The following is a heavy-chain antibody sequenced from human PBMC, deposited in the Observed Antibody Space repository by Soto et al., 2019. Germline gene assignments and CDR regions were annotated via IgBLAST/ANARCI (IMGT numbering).Heavy chain of an antibody. Sequence: SVNVSCKASVGTFNNYVINWVRRAPGQGLEWMAGIIPIFGTANYAQKFQGRVTITADKSTSTAYMELNSLRSEDTAVYYCAGRCERTNCLRHFDYWGQGTLVTVSS. D-gene: IGHD2-2*01. V-gene: IGHV1-69*06. J-gene: IGHJ4*02. CDR3: AGRCERTNCLRHFDY. CDR2: IIPIFGTA. CDR1: VGTFNNYV.